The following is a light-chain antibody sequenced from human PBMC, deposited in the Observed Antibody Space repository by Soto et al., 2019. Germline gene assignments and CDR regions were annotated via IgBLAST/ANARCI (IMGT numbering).Light chain of an antibody. Sequence: QLVLTQSPSASASLGASVKLTCTLSSGHSNYAIAWHQQQPEKGPRYLMKLNSDGSHTKGDGIPDRFSGSSSGAERYLTISSLQSEDEADYHCQTWGTGIQVFGGGTKVTVL. CDR3: QTWGTGIQV. J-gene: IGLJ2*01. V-gene: IGLV4-69*01. CDR1: SGHSNYA. CDR2: LNSDGSH.